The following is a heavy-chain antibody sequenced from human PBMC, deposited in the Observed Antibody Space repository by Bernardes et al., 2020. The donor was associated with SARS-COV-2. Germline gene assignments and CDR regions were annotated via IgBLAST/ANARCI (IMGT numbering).Heavy chain of an antibody. V-gene: IGHV4-39*01. CDR3: ASSPYNWNYHFDY. CDR2: IYYSGSI. D-gene: IGHD1-1*01. CDR1: GVSMPRSSYY. Sequence: SETLSLTCTVSGVSMPRSSYYWGWIRQPPGKGLEWIGTIYYSGSIYYSPSLKSRITLSVDPSRNQFSLRLKSVTAADTAMYYFASSPYNWNYHFDYWGQGTLAAVTS. J-gene: IGHJ4*02.